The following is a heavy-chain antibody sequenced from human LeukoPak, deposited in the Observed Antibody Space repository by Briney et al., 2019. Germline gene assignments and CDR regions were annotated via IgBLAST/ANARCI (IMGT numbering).Heavy chain of an antibody. V-gene: IGHV1-2*06. CDR1: GYTFTGYY. J-gene: IGHJ4*02. Sequence: GASVKVSCKASGYTFTGYYMHWVRQAPGQGLEWMGRINPNSGGTNYAQKFQGRVTMTRDTSISTAYMELSRLRSDDTAVYYCARDGFGDYGGYRNDYWGQGTLVTVSS. CDR2: INPNSGGT. CDR3: ARDGFGDYGGYRNDY. D-gene: IGHD4-17*01.